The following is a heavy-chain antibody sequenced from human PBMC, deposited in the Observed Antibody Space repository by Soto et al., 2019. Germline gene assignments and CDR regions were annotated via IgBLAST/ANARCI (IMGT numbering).Heavy chain of an antibody. D-gene: IGHD3-10*01. CDR1: GGSISSSSHY. Sequence: SETLSLTCTVSGGSISSSSHYWGWIRQPPGKGLEWIGTIYYSGSTYYNPSLKSRVTISVDTSKSQFSLKLSSVTAADTAVYYCASMGYHYGSGSYPLDYWGQGTLVTVSS. CDR3: ASMGYHYGSGSYPLDY. J-gene: IGHJ4*02. V-gene: IGHV4-39*01. CDR2: IYYSGST.